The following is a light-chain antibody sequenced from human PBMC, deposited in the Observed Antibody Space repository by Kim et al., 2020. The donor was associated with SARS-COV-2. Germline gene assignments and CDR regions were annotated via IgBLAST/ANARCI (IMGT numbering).Light chain of an antibody. J-gene: IGLJ3*02. CDR3: QTWGTGIQV. V-gene: IGLV4-69*01. CDR1: SGHSTYA. CDR2: LNSDGSH. Sequence: QPVLTQSPSAFASLGASVNLTCTLSSGHSTYAIAWHQQQPEKGPRFLMKLNSDGSHSMGDGIPARFSGSSSGAERCLTISSLQSEDEADYYCQTWGTGIQVFGGGTQLTVL.